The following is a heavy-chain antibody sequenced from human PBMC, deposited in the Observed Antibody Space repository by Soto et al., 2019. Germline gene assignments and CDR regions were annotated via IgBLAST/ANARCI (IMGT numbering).Heavy chain of an antibody. CDR3: ALYIGKYSGLGLS. CDR1: GYTFTNYA. Sequence: ASVKVSCKASGYTFTNYAIHWVSQVPGQSLEWMGWISAVNGNTKYSQRFQGRVTFTIDTSASTAYMELSSLRSEDTAVFYCALYIGKYSGLGLSWCPGTLVTVFS. J-gene: IGHJ5*02. CDR2: ISAVNGNT. V-gene: IGHV1-3*01. D-gene: IGHD1-26*01.